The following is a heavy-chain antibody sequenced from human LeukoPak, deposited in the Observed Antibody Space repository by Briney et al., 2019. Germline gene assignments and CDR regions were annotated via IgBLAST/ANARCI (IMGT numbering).Heavy chain of an antibody. V-gene: IGHV4-4*02. J-gene: IGHJ4*02. D-gene: IGHD1-14*01. CDR3: AREILGGFNPGAY. CDR2: IHRSGSP. CDR1: LDSTTSNF. Sequence: SETLSLTCTVSLDSTTSNFRSWVRQPPGKGLEWIGEIHRSGSPNYNPSLQSRVTISIDRSRNQIVLELSSVTAADTAVYYCAREILGGFNPGAYWGQGTLVTVSS.